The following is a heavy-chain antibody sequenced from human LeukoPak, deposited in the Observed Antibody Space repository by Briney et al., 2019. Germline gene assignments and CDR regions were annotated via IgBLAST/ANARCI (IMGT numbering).Heavy chain of an antibody. D-gene: IGHD3-10*01. CDR3: ARDLYYYGSGSYYDVFDV. CDR1: GYTFSTYX. V-gene: IGHV1-18*01. CDR2: XXXXXGNT. J-gene: IGHJ3*01. Sequence: ASVKVSCKASGYTFSTYXISWVRQAPGQXXXXXXXXXXXXGNTYYAQKLQGRVTMTTDTSTSTAYMELRSLRSDDTAIYYCARDLYYYGSGSYYDVFDVWGQGTMVTVSS.